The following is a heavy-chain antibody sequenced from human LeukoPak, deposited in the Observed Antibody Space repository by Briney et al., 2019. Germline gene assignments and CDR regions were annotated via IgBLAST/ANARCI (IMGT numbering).Heavy chain of an antibody. Sequence: PGESLKISCNGSGHXFTSYWISWVRQMPGKGLEWMGRIDPSDSYTNYSPSFQGHATISADKSISTAYLQWSSLKASDTAMYYCARHRWGYCSGGSCHWFDPWGQGTLVTVSS. CDR3: ARHRWGYCSGGSCHWFDP. CDR2: IDPSDSYT. D-gene: IGHD2-15*01. V-gene: IGHV5-10-1*01. J-gene: IGHJ5*02. CDR1: GHXFTSYW.